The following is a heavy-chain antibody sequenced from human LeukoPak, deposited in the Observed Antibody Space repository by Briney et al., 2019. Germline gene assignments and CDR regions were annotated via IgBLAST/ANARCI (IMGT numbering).Heavy chain of an antibody. D-gene: IGHD2-21*02. Sequence: GESLKISCQGSGYSFSDYWIGWVRQMPGKGLEWMGIMYPGDSDIRYSPSFQGLVTMSADKSISTAYLQWSSLKASDTAMYYCARHKDCGGDCYIPPDAFDIWGQGTMVTVSS. CDR3: ARHKDCGGDCYIPPDAFDI. V-gene: IGHV5-51*01. J-gene: IGHJ3*02. CDR1: GYSFSDYW. CDR2: MYPGDSDI.